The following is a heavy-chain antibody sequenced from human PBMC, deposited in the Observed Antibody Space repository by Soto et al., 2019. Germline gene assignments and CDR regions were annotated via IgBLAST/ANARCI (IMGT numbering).Heavy chain of an antibody. CDR1: GGSVSSNIYY. CDR2: IYYSGST. D-gene: IGHD3-22*01. V-gene: IGHV4-31*03. Sequence: SETMSLTCSVSGGSVSSNIYYWTWIRKHPGKGPEWIGHIYYSGSTYYTPSLKSRVTISLDMSKNQFSLKLTCVSAADTAVYYCERGYDYDSGGYLFDYWGQGTLVTVSA. J-gene: IGHJ4*02. CDR3: ERGYDYDSGGYLFDY.